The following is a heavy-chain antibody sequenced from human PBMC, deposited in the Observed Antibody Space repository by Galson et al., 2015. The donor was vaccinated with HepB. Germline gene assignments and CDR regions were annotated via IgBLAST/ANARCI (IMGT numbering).Heavy chain of an antibody. CDR2: ISPYNGNT. CDR3: VRDSEVNSGGWFDP. J-gene: IGHJ5*02. V-gene: IGHV1-18*01. Sequence: SVKVSCKASGYAFISYGISWVRQAPGQGLEWMGWISPYNGNTNSAQNLQGRVTMTTDTSTNTAYMELTSLSSDDTAIYYCVRDSEVNSGGWFDPWGQGTLATVSS. CDR1: GYAFISYG. D-gene: IGHD1-26*01.